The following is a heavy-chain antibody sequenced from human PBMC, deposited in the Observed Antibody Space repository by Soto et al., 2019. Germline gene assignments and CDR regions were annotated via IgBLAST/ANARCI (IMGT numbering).Heavy chain of an antibody. J-gene: IGHJ4*02. Sequence: SETLSLTCTVPGGSISSGDYYWSWFRQPPGKGLEWIGYIFYSGSTYYNPSLKSRVTISVDTSKNQFSLKLSSVTAADTAVYYCARNRVTQSDYWGQGTLVTVSS. D-gene: IGHD2-21*02. V-gene: IGHV4-30-4*01. CDR2: IFYSGST. CDR1: GGSISSGDYY. CDR3: ARNRVTQSDY.